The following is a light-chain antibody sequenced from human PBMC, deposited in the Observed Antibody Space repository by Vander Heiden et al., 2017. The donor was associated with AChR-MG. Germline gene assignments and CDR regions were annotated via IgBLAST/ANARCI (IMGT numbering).Light chain of an antibody. CDR3: SSYTRRSTWI. Sequence: QSALTQPASVSGSPRQSITISCTGTSSDIGGYNYVSWYQQRPGKAPNLVSFAVFERPSGVSNRCSGSKSGKTASLSISGLQAEDEAYYYCSSYTRRSTWIFGGGTKLTVL. CDR1: SSDIGGYNY. CDR2: AVF. J-gene: IGLJ2*01. V-gene: IGLV2-14*03.